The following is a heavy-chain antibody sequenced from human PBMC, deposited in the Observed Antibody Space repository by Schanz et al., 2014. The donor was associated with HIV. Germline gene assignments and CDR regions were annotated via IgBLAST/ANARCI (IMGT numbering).Heavy chain of an antibody. CDR2: INPSGGRA. Sequence: QVQLVQSGPEVRKPGASVKLSCKASGFTLTSYYIHWVRQAPGQGLEWMGIINPSGGRASYAQKFQGRGAMTRDTSTSTVYMELSSLRSEDTAIYYCARDLGGDFWSTQGGLDPWGQGTLVTVSS. D-gene: IGHD3-3*01. V-gene: IGHV1-46*01. CDR1: GFTLTSYY. J-gene: IGHJ5*02. CDR3: ARDLGGDFWSTQGGLDP.